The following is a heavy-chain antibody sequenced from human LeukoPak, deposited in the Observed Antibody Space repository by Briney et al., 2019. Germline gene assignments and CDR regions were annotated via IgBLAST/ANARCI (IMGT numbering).Heavy chain of an antibody. CDR1: GFTVSSYD. CDR3: AKATPYWYFDL. V-gene: IGHV3-23*01. CDR2: IGDGGGST. D-gene: IGHD4-23*01. J-gene: IGHJ2*01. Sequence: GGSLRLSCAASGFTVSSYDMTWVRQARGEGLECVSSIGDGGGSTYADSVKGRFPISRDSSKNTLYLQMNSLRAEDTAIYYCAKATPYWYFDLWGRGTLVTVSS.